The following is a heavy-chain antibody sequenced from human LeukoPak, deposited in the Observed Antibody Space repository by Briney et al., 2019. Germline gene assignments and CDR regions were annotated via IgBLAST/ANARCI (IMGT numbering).Heavy chain of an antibody. V-gene: IGHV1-69*05. CDR1: GGTFSSYA. CDR3: ARVVVVVPAAKAGSFEV. J-gene: IGHJ4*02. CDR2: IIPIFGTA. D-gene: IGHD2-2*01. Sequence: GASVKVSCKASGGTFSSYAISWVRQAPGQGLEWMGGIIPIFGTANYAQKFQGRVTITTDESTSTAYMELSSLRSEDTAAYYCARVVVVVPAAKAGSFEVWGQGTLVTVSS.